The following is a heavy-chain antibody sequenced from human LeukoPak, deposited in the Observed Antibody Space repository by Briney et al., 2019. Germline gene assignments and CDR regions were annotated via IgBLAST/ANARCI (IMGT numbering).Heavy chain of an antibody. D-gene: IGHD7-27*01. J-gene: IGHJ4*02. CDR3: WGFDY. Sequence: GGSLRLSCAASGFTFSSYGMHWVRQAPGKGLEWVAVISYDGSNKYYADSVKGRFAISRDNSKNTLYLQMNSLRAEDTAVYYCWGFDYWGQGTLVTVSS. CDR2: ISYDGSNK. V-gene: IGHV3-30*03. CDR1: GFTFSSYG.